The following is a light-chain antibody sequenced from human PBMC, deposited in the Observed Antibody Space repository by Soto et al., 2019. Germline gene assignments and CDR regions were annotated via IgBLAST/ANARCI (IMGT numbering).Light chain of an antibody. CDR1: QSISSW. Sequence: DIQMTQSPSTLSASVGDRVTITCRASQSISSWLAWYQQKPGKAPKLLIYKASSLESGVPSRFSGSGSVTEFTLTISILQPDNFATNYCKQYNSYPTWTFGQGTKVEVK. J-gene: IGKJ1*01. V-gene: IGKV1-5*03. CDR2: KAS. CDR3: KQYNSYPTWT.